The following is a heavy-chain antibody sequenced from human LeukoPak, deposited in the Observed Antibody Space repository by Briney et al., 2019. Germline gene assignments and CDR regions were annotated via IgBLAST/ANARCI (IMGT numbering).Heavy chain of an antibody. CDR1: GYTFTGYY. CDR2: INPNSGDT. D-gene: IGHD3-22*01. V-gene: IGHV1-2*02. Sequence: GASVKVSCKASGYTFTGYYMHWVRQAPGQGLEWMGWINPNSGDTNYAQKFQGRVTMTRDTSINTAYMELSRLRSDDTAVYYCVRDGGPTYYYDSSGYYLNWFDPWGQGALVTVSS. J-gene: IGHJ5*02. CDR3: VRDGGPTYYYDSSGYYLNWFDP.